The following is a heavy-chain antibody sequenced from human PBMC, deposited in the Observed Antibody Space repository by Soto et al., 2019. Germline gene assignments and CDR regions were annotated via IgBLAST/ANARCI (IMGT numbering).Heavy chain of an antibody. J-gene: IGHJ5*02. Sequence: SETLSLTCTFSGGSISSYYWSWIRQPPGKGLEWIGYIYYSGSTNYNPSLKSRVTISVDTSKNQFSLKLSSVTAADTAVYYCARGGSSGWSRWLDPWGQGTLVTVSS. V-gene: IGHV4-59*01. CDR1: GGSISSYY. CDR3: ARGGSSGWSRWLDP. CDR2: IYYSGST. D-gene: IGHD6-19*01.